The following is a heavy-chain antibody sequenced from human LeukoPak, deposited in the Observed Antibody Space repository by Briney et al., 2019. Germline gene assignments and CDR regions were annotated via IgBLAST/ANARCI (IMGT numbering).Heavy chain of an antibody. CDR3: ARDLGSGWSPGY. V-gene: IGHV4-38-2*02. D-gene: IGHD6-19*01. CDR1: GYSVDSGYF. Sequence: SETLSLTCIVSGYSVDSGYFWGWIRQPPGKGLEWIGNIHHSGTTYYNPSLKSRVTISIDTSKNQFSLNLSSVTAADTAFYYCARDLGSGWSPGYWGQGTLVTVSS. J-gene: IGHJ4*02. CDR2: IHHSGTT.